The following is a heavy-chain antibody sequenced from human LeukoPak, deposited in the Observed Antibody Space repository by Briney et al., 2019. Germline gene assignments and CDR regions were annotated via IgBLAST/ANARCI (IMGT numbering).Heavy chain of an antibody. Sequence: SETLSLTCAVYGGSFSGYYWSWIRQPPGKGLEWIGEINHSGSTNYNPSLKSRVTILVDTSKNQFSLKLSSVTAADTAVYYCARRRITMVRGVIRSLYFDYWGQGTLVTVSS. CDR2: INHSGST. CDR1: GGSFSGYY. D-gene: IGHD3-10*01. V-gene: IGHV4-34*01. J-gene: IGHJ4*02. CDR3: ARRRITMVRGVIRSLYFDY.